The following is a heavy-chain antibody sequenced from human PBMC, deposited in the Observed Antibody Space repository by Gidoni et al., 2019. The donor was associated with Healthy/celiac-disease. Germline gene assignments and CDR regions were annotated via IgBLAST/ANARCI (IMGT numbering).Heavy chain of an antibody. J-gene: IGHJ5*02. CDR2: IKSKTDGGTT. D-gene: IGHD3-3*01. CDR3: TTDRHYDFWSGYYTGIWFDP. Sequence: EVQLVESGGGLVTPGGSLRLSCAASGFTFSNAWMSWVRQAPGKGLEWVGRIKSKTDGGTTDYAAPVKGRFTISRDDSKNTLYLQMNSLKTEDTAVYYCTTDRHYDFWSGYYTGIWFDPWGQGTLVTVSS. V-gene: IGHV3-15*01. CDR1: GFTFSNAW.